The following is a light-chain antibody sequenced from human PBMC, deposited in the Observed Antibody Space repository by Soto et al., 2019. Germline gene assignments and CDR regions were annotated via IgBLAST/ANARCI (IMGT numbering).Light chain of an antibody. V-gene: IGKV3-20*01. J-gene: IGKJ2*01. CDR1: QSVSNNY. CDR2: GAS. CDR3: QQYGSSPRT. Sequence: EIVLTQSPGTLSLSPGERATLSCRASQSVSNNYLAWYQQNPGQAPRLLIYGASSRATGIPDRFSGSGSGTDFILNISRLEPEDFVVYYCQQYGSSPRTFGQGTKLEIK.